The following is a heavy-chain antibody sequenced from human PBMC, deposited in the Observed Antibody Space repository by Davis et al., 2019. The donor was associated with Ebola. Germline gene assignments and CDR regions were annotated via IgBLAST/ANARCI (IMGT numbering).Heavy chain of an antibody. Sequence: MPGGSLRLSCAVYGGSFSGYYWSWIRQPPGKGLEWIGEINHSGSTNYNSSLKSRVTISIDTSKSQISLKLSSVTAADTAVYYCARHAPMGLVVVTPFSRMDVWGQGTTVTVSS. CDR1: GGSFSGYY. V-gene: IGHV4-34*01. CDR3: ARHAPMGLVVVTPFSRMDV. CDR2: INHSGST. J-gene: IGHJ6*02. D-gene: IGHD2-15*01.